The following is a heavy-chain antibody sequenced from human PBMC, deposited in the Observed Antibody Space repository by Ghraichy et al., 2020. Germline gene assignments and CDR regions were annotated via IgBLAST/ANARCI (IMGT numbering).Heavy chain of an antibody. CDR2: IYYSGST. D-gene: IGHD6-19*01. Sequence: SETLSLTCTVSGGSISSYYWSWIRQPPGKGLEWIGYIYYSGSTNYNPSLKSRVTISVDTSKNQFSLKLSSVTAADTAVYYCARYSSGWYRGQPQFDYWGQGTLVTVSS. V-gene: IGHV4-59*01. CDR1: GGSISSYY. J-gene: IGHJ4*02. CDR3: ARYSSGWYRGQPQFDY.